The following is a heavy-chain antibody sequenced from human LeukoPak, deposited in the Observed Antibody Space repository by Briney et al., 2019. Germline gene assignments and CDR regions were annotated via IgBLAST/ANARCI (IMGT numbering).Heavy chain of an antibody. J-gene: IGHJ4*02. CDR3: ASSVGSTDY. V-gene: IGHV4-34*01. CDR2: INHRGST. Sequence: ASETLSLTCAAYGESLSKYYWIWIRQSPGKGLEWIGEINHRGSTNLNPSLKSRVTLSVDTSKYQFSLKLTSVTAADAAVYYCASSVGSTDYWGQGTLVTVSS. CDR1: GESLSKYY. D-gene: IGHD1-26*01.